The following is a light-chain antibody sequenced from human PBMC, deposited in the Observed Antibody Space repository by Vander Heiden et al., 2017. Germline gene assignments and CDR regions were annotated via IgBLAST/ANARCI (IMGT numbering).Light chain of an antibody. CDR3: QQYYSTPLT. CDR2: WAS. Sequence: DIVMTQSPDSLAGSLGERATINCKSSRSVLYSSNNRNYLAWYQQKAGQPPKLLIYWASTRESGVPDRFSGSGSGTDFTLTISSLQAEDVAVYYCQQYYSTPLTFGGGTKVEIK. CDR1: RSVLYSSNNRNY. V-gene: IGKV4-1*01. J-gene: IGKJ4*01.